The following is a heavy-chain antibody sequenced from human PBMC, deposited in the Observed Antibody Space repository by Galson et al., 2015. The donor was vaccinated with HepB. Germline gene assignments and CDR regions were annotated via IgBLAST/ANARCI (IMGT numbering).Heavy chain of an antibody. Sequence: SVKVSCKASGYTFTSYYMHWVRQAPGQGLEWMGIINPSGGSTSYAQKFQGRVTMTRDTSTSTVYMELSSLRSEDTAVYYCARDWGVVVVVAATFRYYDSSGPSDYWGQGTLVTVSS. CDR1: GYTFTSYY. CDR2: INPSGGST. CDR3: ARDWGVVVVVAATFRYYDSSGPSDY. D-gene: IGHD2-15*01. J-gene: IGHJ4*02. V-gene: IGHV1-46*03.